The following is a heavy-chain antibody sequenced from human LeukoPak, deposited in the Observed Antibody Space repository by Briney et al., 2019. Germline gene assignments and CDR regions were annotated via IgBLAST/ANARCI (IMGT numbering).Heavy chain of an antibody. D-gene: IGHD4-11*01. J-gene: IGHJ5*02. CDR1: GGSISSYY. CDR2: IYYSGST. Sequence: SETLSLTCTVSGGSISSYYWSWIRQPPGKGLEWIGYIYYSGSTNYNPSLKSRVTISVDTSKNQFSLKLSSVTAADTAVYYCARVTTENWFDPWGQGTLVTVSS. V-gene: IGHV4-59*12. CDR3: ARVTTENWFDP.